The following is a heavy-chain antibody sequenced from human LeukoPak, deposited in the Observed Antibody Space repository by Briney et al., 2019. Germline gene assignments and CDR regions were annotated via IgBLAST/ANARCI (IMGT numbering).Heavy chain of an antibody. Sequence: PSETLSLTCTVSGGSISSSSYYWGWIRQPPGKGLEWIGSIYYSGSTYYNPSLKSRVTISVDTSKNQFSLKLSSVTAADTAVYYCARGSPAVTALDYWGQGTLVTVSS. J-gene: IGHJ4*02. CDR2: IYYSGST. CDR3: ARGSPAVTALDY. D-gene: IGHD4-11*01. CDR1: GGSISSSSYY. V-gene: IGHV4-39*07.